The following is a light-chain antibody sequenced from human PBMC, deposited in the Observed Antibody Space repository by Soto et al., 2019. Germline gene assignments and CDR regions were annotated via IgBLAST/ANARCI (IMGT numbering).Light chain of an antibody. V-gene: IGLV2-14*01. Sequence: QSALTQPASVSGSPGQSITISCTGTSSDVGGYKYVSWYQHHPGKAPKLMIYEVSNRPSGVSNRFSGSKSGNAASLTISGLQADDEAVYYCSSLTDSRTLVFGTGTKLTVL. CDR1: SSDVGGYKY. J-gene: IGLJ1*01. CDR2: EVS. CDR3: SSLTDSRTLV.